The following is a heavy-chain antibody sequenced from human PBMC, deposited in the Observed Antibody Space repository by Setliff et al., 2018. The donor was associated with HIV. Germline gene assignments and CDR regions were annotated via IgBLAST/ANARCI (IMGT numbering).Heavy chain of an antibody. CDR3: ARGHLDYDYWEDILGNWFDP. CDR1: GYSFINYG. J-gene: IGHJ5*02. V-gene: IGHV1-8*01. D-gene: IGHD3-3*01. CDR2: MNPKSGNT. Sequence: ASVKVSCKASGYSFINYGISWVRQAPGQGLEWMGWMNPKSGNTGYAQKFQGRVTMTSNTFIGTAYMELSSLTSDDTAVYYCARGHLDYDYWEDILGNWFDPWGQGTLVTVSS.